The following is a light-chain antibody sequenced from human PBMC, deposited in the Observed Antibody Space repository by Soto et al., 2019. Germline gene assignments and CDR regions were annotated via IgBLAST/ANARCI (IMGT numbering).Light chain of an antibody. Sequence: QSVLTQPASVSGSPGQSITISCTGTTSDVGDYNFVSWYQLHPGKAPKLMIFEVSNRPSGVSNRFSGSKSGNTASLTISGLQAEDEADYYCSSYTSSGTRVFGTGTKLTVL. CDR1: TSDVGDYNF. J-gene: IGLJ1*01. V-gene: IGLV2-14*01. CDR3: SSYTSSGTRV. CDR2: EVS.